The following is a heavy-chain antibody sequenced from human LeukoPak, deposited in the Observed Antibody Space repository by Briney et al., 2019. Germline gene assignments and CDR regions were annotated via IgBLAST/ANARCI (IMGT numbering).Heavy chain of an antibody. D-gene: IGHD2-2*01. Sequence: SETLSLTCAVSGVSISSSSYYWGWIRQPPGKGLEWIGIIYYSASTYYNPSLKSRLTISVDTSKNQFSLKLSSVTATDTAVYYCARRGYCSSTSCYEYWFDPWGQGTLVTVSS. CDR1: GVSISSSSYY. V-gene: IGHV4-39*01. J-gene: IGHJ5*02. CDR2: IYYSAST. CDR3: ARRGYCSSTSCYEYWFDP.